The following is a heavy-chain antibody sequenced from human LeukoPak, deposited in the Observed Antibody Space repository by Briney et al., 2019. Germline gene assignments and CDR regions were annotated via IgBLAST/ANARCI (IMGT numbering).Heavy chain of an antibody. V-gene: IGHV4-4*02. J-gene: IGHJ4*02. Sequence: SETLSLTCAVSGGSISSSSSICWTWVRQPPGEGLEWIGEIYRNGATNYNPSLKSRVTMLLDKSKNQFFLKLNSVTAADTAVYYCARNGGNSDYDYWGQGTLVTVSA. D-gene: IGHD4-23*01. CDR2: IYRNGAT. CDR1: GGSISSSSSIC. CDR3: ARNGGNSDYDY.